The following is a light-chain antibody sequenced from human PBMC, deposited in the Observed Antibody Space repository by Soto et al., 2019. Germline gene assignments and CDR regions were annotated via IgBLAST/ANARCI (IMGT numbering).Light chain of an antibody. CDR2: RAS. CDR1: QSVSSSY. V-gene: IGKV3-20*01. J-gene: IGKJ1*01. CDR3: QQYGSYWT. Sequence: EIVLTQSPGTLSLSPGERATLSCRASQSVSSSYLAWYQQKPGQPPRLLIYRASSRATGIPDRFSGSGSGTDFTLTISRLEPEDFAVYYCQQYGSYWTFGQGTKVEIK.